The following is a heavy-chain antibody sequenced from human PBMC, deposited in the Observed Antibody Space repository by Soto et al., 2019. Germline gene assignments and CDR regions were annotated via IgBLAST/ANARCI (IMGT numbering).Heavy chain of an antibody. J-gene: IGHJ4*02. Sequence: QVQLVQSGAEVKKPGASVKVSCKASGYTFTSYAMHWVRQAPGQRLEWMGWINAGNGNTKYSQKFQGRVTITRDTSASTAYMELSSLRSDDTAVYYCARDKLRFLEWEGDYWGQGTLVTVSS. D-gene: IGHD3-3*01. CDR3: ARDKLRFLEWEGDY. V-gene: IGHV1-3*01. CDR1: GYTFTSYA. CDR2: INAGNGNT.